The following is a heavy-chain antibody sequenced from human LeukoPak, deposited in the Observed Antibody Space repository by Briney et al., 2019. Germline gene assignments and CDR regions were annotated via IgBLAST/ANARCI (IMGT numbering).Heavy chain of an antibody. CDR3: AKAPLAYYDFWSGYWGTLDY. V-gene: IGHV3-23*01. CDR2: ISGSGGST. D-gene: IGHD3-3*01. CDR1: GFTFSSYA. Sequence: GGSLRLSCAASGFTFSSYAMSWVRQAPGKGLEWVSAISGSGGSTYYADSVKGRFTISRDNSKNTLYLQMNSLRAEDTAVYYCAKAPLAYYDFWSGYWGTLDYWGQGTLVTVSS. J-gene: IGHJ4*02.